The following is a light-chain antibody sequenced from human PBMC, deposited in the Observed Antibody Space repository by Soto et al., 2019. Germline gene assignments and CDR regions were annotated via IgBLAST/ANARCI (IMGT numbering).Light chain of an antibody. Sequence: ILLTQSPRTLSLSPGERATLSCGASQSVSSSYLAWFQQKPGQAPRLLIYDASNRATGIPARFSGSGSGTDFTLTISSLEPEDFAVYYCQQRSNWAKTFGQGTKVDI. CDR1: QSVSSSY. J-gene: IGKJ1*01. CDR2: DAS. CDR3: QQRSNWAKT. V-gene: IGKV3D-20*02.